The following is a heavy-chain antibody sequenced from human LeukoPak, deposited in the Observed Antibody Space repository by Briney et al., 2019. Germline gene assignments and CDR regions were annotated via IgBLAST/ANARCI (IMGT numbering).Heavy chain of an antibody. CDR3: ARDRSHYYDFWSGYYREFDY. J-gene: IGHJ4*02. D-gene: IGHD3-3*01. Sequence: GGSLRLSCAASGFTFSSYWMNWVRQAPGKGLEWVSYISSSSSTIYYADSVKGRFTISRDNAKNSLYLQMNSLRAEDTAVYYCARDRSHYYDFWSGYYREFDYWGQGTLVTVSS. CDR1: GFTFSSYW. V-gene: IGHV3-48*01. CDR2: ISSSSSTI.